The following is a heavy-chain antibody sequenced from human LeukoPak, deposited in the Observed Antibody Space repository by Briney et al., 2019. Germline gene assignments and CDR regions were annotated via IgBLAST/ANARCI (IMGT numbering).Heavy chain of an antibody. CDR2: ISSDSSNI. Sequence: GGSLRLSCAASGFTFSDYYISWIRQAPGKGLEWVSYISSDSSNIYYADSVEGRFTISRDNAKNSLYLQMNSLRAEDTALYYCARDATTQVGYVYMDVWGKGTTVTISS. V-gene: IGHV3-11*04. CDR3: ARDATTQVGYVYMDV. J-gene: IGHJ6*03. D-gene: IGHD5-18*01. CDR1: GFTFSDYY.